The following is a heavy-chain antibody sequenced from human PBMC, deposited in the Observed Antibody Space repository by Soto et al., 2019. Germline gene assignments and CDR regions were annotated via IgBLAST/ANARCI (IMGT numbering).Heavy chain of an antibody. CDR3: AKVGPYGDYFDY. Sequence: QVQLVESGGGVVQPGRSLRLSCAASGFTFSSYGMHWVRQAPGKGLEWVAVISYDGSNKYYADSVKGRFTISRDNSKNTLYLQMNSLRAEDTAMYYCAKVGPYGDYFDYWGQGTLVTVSS. J-gene: IGHJ4*02. CDR2: ISYDGSNK. CDR1: GFTFSSYG. D-gene: IGHD4-17*01. V-gene: IGHV3-30*18.